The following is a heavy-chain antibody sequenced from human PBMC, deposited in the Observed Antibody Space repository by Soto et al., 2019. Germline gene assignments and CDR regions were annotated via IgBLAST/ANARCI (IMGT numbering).Heavy chain of an antibody. CDR1: GGTFSSYA. J-gene: IGHJ4*02. D-gene: IGHD3-22*01. CDR3: AQYYYDSSGYYNFDY. V-gene: IGHV1-69*13. CDR2: IIPIFGTA. Sequence: GPSVKVSCKASGGTFSSYAISWVRQAPGQGLEWMGGIIPIFGTANYAQKFQGRVTITADESTSTAYMELSSLRSEDTAVYYCAQYYYDSSGYYNFDYWGQGTLVTVSS.